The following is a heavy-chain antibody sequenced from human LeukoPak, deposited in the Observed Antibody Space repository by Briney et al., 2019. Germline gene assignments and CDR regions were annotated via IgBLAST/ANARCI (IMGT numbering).Heavy chain of an antibody. J-gene: IGHJ5*02. CDR1: GFSFSSYA. CDR3: AKARGFCSGGSCYNPFDP. CDR2: ISGSGGST. D-gene: IGHD2-15*01. Sequence: GGSLRLSCAASGFSFSSYAMSWVRQPPGKGLEWVSGISGSGGSTYYADSVKGRFTISRDNSKNTLYVQMNSLRAEDTAVYYCAKARGFCSGGSCYNPFDPWGQGTLVTVSS. V-gene: IGHV3-23*01.